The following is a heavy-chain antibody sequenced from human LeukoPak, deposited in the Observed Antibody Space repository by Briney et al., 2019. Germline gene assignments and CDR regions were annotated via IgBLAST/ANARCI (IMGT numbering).Heavy chain of an antibody. J-gene: IGHJ5*02. Sequence: SETLSLTCTVSGGSISGYYWSWIRQRAGKELEWIGRIFSSGSTAYNPSLKSRVTISLDTSKNIFSLNLGSVTAADTAFYYCARGTNSWVNGWFDPWGRGTLVTVSS. CDR3: ARGTNSWVNGWFDP. CDR2: IFSSGST. CDR1: GGSISGYY. V-gene: IGHV4-4*07. D-gene: IGHD6-13*01.